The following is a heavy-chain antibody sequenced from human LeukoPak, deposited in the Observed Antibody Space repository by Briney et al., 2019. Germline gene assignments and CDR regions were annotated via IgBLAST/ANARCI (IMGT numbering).Heavy chain of an antibody. CDR2: ISGNAIST. D-gene: IGHD3-22*01. CDR1: GFSFSTYA. V-gene: IGHV3-23*01. J-gene: IGHJ4*02. Sequence: GGSLRLSCAASGFSFSTYAMSWVRQAPGKGLEWVSAISGNAISTYYADSVKGRFTISRDNSKNTVYLQMNSLRAEDTAVYYCAKDAAYDSSGPERDYWGQGTLVTVSS. CDR3: AKDAAYDSSGPERDY.